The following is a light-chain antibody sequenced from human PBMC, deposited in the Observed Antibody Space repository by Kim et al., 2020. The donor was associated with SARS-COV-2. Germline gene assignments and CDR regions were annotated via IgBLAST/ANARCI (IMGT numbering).Light chain of an antibody. V-gene: IGKV3-20*01. CDR2: GAS. Sequence: PGEKDMLSGRAMQRISSSYYARDQQKPGQAPRLLIDGASTRATAIPVRFSGSGCGTDLALTISTLGPEDSAMYYCQQYGSSLLTFGGGTKVDIK. J-gene: IGKJ4*02. CDR3: QQYGSSLLT. CDR1: QRISSSY.